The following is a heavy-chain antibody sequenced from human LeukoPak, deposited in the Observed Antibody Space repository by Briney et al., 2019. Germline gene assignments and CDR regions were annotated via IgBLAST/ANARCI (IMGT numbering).Heavy chain of an antibody. J-gene: IGHJ4*02. V-gene: IGHV4-59*01. CDR2: IYYSGST. CDR1: GVSISSYY. Sequence: SETLSLTCTVSGVSISSYYWSWLRQPPGKGREWLGYIYYSGSTNYNPSLKSRVTISVDTSNNQFSLKLSSVTAADTAVYYCARIYYYGSEYYFDYWGQGTLVTVSS. CDR3: ARIYYYGSEYYFDY. D-gene: IGHD3-10*01.